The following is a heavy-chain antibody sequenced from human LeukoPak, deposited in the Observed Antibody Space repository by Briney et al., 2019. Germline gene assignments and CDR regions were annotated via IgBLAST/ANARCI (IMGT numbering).Heavy chain of an antibody. CDR1: GFTFSSYW. D-gene: IGHD3-10*01. CDR3: ATVWFGEFYNWFDP. CDR2: IKQAGSEK. V-gene: IGHV3-7*01. J-gene: IGHJ5*02. Sequence: GSLRLSCAASGFTFSSYWMSWVRQAPGKGREWVANIKQAGSEKYYVDSGKGRFTIFRDNAKNSLYLQMNSLRAEDTAVYYCATVWFGEFYNWFDPWGQGPLVTVSS.